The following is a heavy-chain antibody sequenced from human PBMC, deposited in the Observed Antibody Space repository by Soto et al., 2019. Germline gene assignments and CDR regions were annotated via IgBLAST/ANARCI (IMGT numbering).Heavy chain of an antibody. CDR3: AKGIESSGRADYAMEV. Sequence: EVQLVESGGTLVQPGRSLSLSCATSGFMFADYAMHWVRQAPGKGLDWVSGISWNSKSKGYADAVRRRFTISRDTAQKDLYLEMHTLRGEDTALDYCAKGIESSGRADYAMEVWGQGTKVTGSS. CDR1: GFMFADYA. CDR2: ISWNSKSK. V-gene: IGHV3-9*01. D-gene: IGHD3-22*01. J-gene: IGHJ6*01.